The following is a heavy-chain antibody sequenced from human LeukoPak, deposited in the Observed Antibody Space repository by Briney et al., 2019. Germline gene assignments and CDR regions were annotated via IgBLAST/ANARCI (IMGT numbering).Heavy chain of an antibody. CDR2: IYTSGST. D-gene: IGHD6-19*01. V-gene: IGHV4-61*02. Sequence: SETLSLTCTVSGGSISSGSYYWSWIRQPAGKGLEWIGRIYTSGSTNYNPSLKSRVTISVDTSKNQFSLKLSSVTAADTAVYYCSRTGWFQDAFDIWGQGTKVTVSS. CDR1: GGSISSGSYY. J-gene: IGHJ3*02. CDR3: SRTGWFQDAFDI.